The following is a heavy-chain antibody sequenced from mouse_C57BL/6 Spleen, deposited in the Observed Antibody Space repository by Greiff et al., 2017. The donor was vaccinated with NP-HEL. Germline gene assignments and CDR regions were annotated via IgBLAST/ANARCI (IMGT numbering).Heavy chain of an antibody. J-gene: IGHJ4*01. V-gene: IGHV1-80*01. D-gene: IGHD1-1*01. Sequence: VKLQESGAELVKPGASVKISCKASGYAFSSYWMNWVKQRPGKGLEWIGQIYPGDGDTNYNGKFKGKATLTADKSSSTAYMQLSSLTSEDSAVYFCARSGGSRGDYYAMDYWGQGTSVTVSS. CDR3: ARSGGSRGDYYAMDY. CDR2: IYPGDGDT. CDR1: GYAFSSYW.